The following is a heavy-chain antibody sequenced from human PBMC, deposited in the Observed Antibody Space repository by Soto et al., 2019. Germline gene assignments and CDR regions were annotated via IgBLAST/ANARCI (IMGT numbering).Heavy chain of an antibody. CDR3: ARVVLDCSGGSCYSAYYFDY. CDR2: ISTYNGNT. CDR1: GYTFTTHG. V-gene: IGHV1-18*01. D-gene: IGHD2-15*01. Sequence: QPQLVQSGPEVKKAGASVKVSCQASGYTFTTHGISWVRQAPGQGLEWMGWISTYNGNTNYAQKLQGRFTLTADTYTSTAYMELRSLRSDDTAVYYCARVVLDCSGGSCYSAYYFDYWGQGTLVTVSS. J-gene: IGHJ4*02.